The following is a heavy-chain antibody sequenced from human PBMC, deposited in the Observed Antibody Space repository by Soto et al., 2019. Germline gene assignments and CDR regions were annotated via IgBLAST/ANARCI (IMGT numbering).Heavy chain of an antibody. D-gene: IGHD3-10*01. J-gene: IGHJ4*02. CDR3: EKGEGCFGELFDY. CDR1: GGSISSYY. V-gene: IGHV4-59*01. CDR2: IYYSGST. Sequence: SETLSLTCTVSGGSISSYYWSWFRQLPGKGLEWIGYIYYSGSTNYNPSLKSRVTISVDTSKNQFSLKLSSVTAADTAVYYCEKGEGCFGELFDYWCQRTLVTV.